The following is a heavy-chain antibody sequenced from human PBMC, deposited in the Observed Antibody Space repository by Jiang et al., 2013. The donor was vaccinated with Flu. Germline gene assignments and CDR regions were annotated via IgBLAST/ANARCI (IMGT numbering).Heavy chain of an antibody. CDR3: ARIAVAGPDAFDI. V-gene: IGHV1-18*04. Sequence: FTSYGISWVRQAPGQGPEWMGWISAYNGNTKYAQKLQGRVTMTTDTSTSTAYMELGSLRSDDTAVYYCARIAVAGPDAFDIWGQGTMVTVSS. CDR2: ISAYNGNT. D-gene: IGHD6-19*01. J-gene: IGHJ3*02. CDR1: FTSYG.